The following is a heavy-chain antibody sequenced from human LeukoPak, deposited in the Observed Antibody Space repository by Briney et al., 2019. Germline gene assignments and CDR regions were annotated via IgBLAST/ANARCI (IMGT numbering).Heavy chain of an antibody. J-gene: IGHJ4*02. CDR3: ARVDIVAHSFDY. CDR2: ISSSSSYI. Sequence: GGSLRLSCAASGFTFSSYSMNWVRQAPGKGLEWVSSISSSSSYIYYADSVKGRFTISRDNAKNSLYLQMNSLRAEDTAVYCCARVDIVAHSFDYWGQGTLVTVSS. V-gene: IGHV3-21*01. CDR1: GFTFSSYS. D-gene: IGHD5-12*01.